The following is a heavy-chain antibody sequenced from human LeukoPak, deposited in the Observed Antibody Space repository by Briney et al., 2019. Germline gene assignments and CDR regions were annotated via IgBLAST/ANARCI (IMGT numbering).Heavy chain of an antibody. Sequence: GASVKVSCKASGYTFSNYDISWVRQAPGQGLEWMGWISAYNGDTTYAQKFQGRVTVTTDTSTSTAYMELRSLRSDDTAVYYCARDETYYDSSGYPEYWGQGTLVTVSS. D-gene: IGHD3-22*01. V-gene: IGHV1-18*01. CDR3: ARDETYYDSSGYPEY. CDR2: ISAYNGDT. CDR1: GYTFSNYD. J-gene: IGHJ4*02.